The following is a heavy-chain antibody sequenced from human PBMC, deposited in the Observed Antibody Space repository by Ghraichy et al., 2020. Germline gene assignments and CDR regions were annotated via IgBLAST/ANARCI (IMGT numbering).Heavy chain of an antibody. CDR2: ISGSGNSR. J-gene: IGHJ5*01. V-gene: IGHV3-23*01. CDR3: TKVGPKTTRLDWFDS. D-gene: IGHD1-1*01. CDR1: GFTFSTHS. Sequence: GRSLRLSCAASGFTFSTHSMNWVRQAPGKGLEWVSLISGSGNSRYYADSVRDRFTTSRDNSNNTLYLEMNSLRADDTAVYYCTKVGPKTTRLDWFDSWGQGTLVTVSS.